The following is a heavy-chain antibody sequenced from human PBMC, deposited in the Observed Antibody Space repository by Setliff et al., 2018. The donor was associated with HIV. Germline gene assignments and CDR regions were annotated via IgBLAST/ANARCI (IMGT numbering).Heavy chain of an antibody. V-gene: IGHV4-39*07. D-gene: IGHD1-26*01. J-gene: IGHJ1*01. CDR2: LFYDGTP. CDR3: ASPYSGSYSGFQY. Sequence: SETLSLTCTVSGGSINSRGYYWGWIRQPPGKGLEWVGSLFYDGTPHYSPSLESRVTISVDTSKNQFSLNLTSVTVADTGIYYCASPYSGSYSGFQYWGQGTLVTVSS. CDR1: GGSINSRGYY.